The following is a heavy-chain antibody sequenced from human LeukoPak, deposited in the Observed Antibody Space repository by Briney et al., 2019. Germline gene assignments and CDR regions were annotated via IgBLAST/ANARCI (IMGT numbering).Heavy chain of an antibody. D-gene: IGHD5-24*01. J-gene: IGHJ5*02. V-gene: IGHV4-34*01. Sequence: SETLFLTCAVYGGSFSRYYWSWIRQSPGKGLQWIGEINHSGSTNYNPSLKSRVTISVDTSKKQFSLKLSSVTAADTAVYYCARGGRDGYNTWGQGTLVTVSS. CDR1: GGSFSRYY. CDR2: INHSGST. CDR3: ARGGRDGYNT.